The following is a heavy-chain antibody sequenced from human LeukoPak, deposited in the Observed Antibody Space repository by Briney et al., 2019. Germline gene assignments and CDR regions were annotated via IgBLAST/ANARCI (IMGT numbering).Heavy chain of an antibody. D-gene: IGHD3-3*01. CDR1: GFTFSRYA. J-gene: IGHJ4*02. CDR3: AKDRPLTYYDFWSGYWFDY. Sequence: PGGSLRLSCAASGFTFSRYAMSWVRQAPGKGREGGSAISGRGGSTYYADSEKGRFTIYRENSKKTLYLQMNSLRAEDTAVYYCAKDRPLTYYDFWSGYWFDYWGQGTLVTVSS. CDR2: ISGRGGST. V-gene: IGHV3-23*01.